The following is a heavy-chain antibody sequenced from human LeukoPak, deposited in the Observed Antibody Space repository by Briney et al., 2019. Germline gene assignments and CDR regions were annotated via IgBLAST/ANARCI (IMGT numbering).Heavy chain of an antibody. CDR2: ISAYNGNT. Sequence: ASVKVSCKASGYTFTSYGISWGRQAPGQGLEWMGWISAYNGNTNYAQKLQGRVTMTTDTSTSTAYMELRSLRSDDTAVYYCARRFIAVAGTNYYYYYMDVWGKGTTVTVSS. J-gene: IGHJ6*03. D-gene: IGHD6-19*01. V-gene: IGHV1-18*01. CDR1: GYTFTSYG. CDR3: ARRFIAVAGTNYYYYYMDV.